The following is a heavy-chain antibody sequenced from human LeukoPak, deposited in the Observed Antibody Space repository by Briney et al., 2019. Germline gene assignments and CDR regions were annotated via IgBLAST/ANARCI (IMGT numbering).Heavy chain of an antibody. CDR1: GYHFTDYW. CDR3: VRSSYHVGDFQH. CDR2: FYPGDSDT. V-gene: IGHV5-51*01. D-gene: IGHD3-16*01. Sequence: GESLKISFMGSGYHFTDYWIGWVRPMPGKGLEWMGIFYPGDSDTTYSPSFQGQVTISADKSISTAYLQWSSLKASDTAIYYCVRSSYHVGDFQHWGQGTLVPVSS. J-gene: IGHJ1*01.